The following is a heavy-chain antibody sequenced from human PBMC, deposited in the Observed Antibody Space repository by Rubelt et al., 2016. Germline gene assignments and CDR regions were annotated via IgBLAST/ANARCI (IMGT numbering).Heavy chain of an antibody. CDR3: ARGTFSSGWLS. J-gene: IGHJ5*02. CDR2: INTDGSST. Sequence: GGGLVQPGGSLRLSCAASGFTFSNYPMHWVRQAPGKGPVWVSRINTDGSSTNYADSVKGRFTISRDNAQNTLYLQMNSLRAEDTAVYYCARGTFSSGWLSWGQGTLVTVSS. CDR1: GFTFSNYP. D-gene: IGHD6-19*01. V-gene: IGHV3-74*01.